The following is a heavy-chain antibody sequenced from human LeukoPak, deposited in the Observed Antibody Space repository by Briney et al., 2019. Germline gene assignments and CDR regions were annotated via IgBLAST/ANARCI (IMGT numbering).Heavy chain of an antibody. CDR1: GFTVSSNY. CDR3: AKAHPGGRWYYFDY. Sequence: GGSLRLSCAASGFTVSSNYMSWVRQAPGKGLEWVSVIYSGGSTYYADSVKGRFTISRDNSKNTLFLQMNSLRAEDTALYYCAKAHPGGRWYYFDYWGQGTLVTVSS. V-gene: IGHV3-53*05. D-gene: IGHD3-10*01. CDR2: IYSGGST. J-gene: IGHJ4*02.